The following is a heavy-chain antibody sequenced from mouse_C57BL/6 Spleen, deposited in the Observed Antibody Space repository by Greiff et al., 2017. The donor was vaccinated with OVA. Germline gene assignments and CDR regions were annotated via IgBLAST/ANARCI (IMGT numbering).Heavy chain of an antibody. Sequence: EVQRVESGPGLVKPSQSLSLTCSVTGYSITSGYYWNWIRQFPGNKLEWMGYISYDGSNNYNPSLKNRISITRDTSKNQFFLKLNSVTTEDTATYYCAREGGYYGDYWGQGTTLTVSS. CDR2: ISYDGSN. CDR1: GYSITSGYY. V-gene: IGHV3-6*01. CDR3: AREGGYYGDY. J-gene: IGHJ2*01. D-gene: IGHD2-3*01.